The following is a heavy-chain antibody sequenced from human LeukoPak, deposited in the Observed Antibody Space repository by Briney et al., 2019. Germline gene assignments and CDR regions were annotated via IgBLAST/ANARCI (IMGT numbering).Heavy chain of an antibody. CDR1: GFTFTFSSYW. Sequence: GGSLRLSCAASGFTFTFSSYWMTWVRQAPGKGLEWVANIKHNGDELNYVDSVEDRFTISRDNAKNSLYLHMTSLRAEDTAVYYCARVSFWVGKYYYFDAWGQGTQVTVSS. CDR2: IKHNGDEL. J-gene: IGHJ4*02. CDR3: ARVSFWVGKYYYFDA. D-gene: IGHD2/OR15-2a*01. V-gene: IGHV3-7*01.